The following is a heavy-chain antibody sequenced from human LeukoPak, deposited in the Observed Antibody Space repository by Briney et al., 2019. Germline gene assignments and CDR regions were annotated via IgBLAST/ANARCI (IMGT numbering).Heavy chain of an antibody. J-gene: IGHJ4*02. CDR2: IYPGDSDT. CDR3: ARGYGSGTYYLDY. D-gene: IGHD3-10*01. CDR1: GYNFTTYW. Sequence: GESLKISCKGSGYNFTTYWIAWVRQMPGKGLEWMGIIYPGDSDTRYSPSFQGQVTISADKSISTAYLQWSSLKASDTAMYYCARGYGSGTYYLDYWGQGTLVTVSS. V-gene: IGHV5-51*01.